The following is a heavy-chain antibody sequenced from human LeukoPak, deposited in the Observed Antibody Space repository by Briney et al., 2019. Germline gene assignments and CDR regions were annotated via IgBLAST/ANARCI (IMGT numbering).Heavy chain of an antibody. D-gene: IGHD1-7*01. Sequence: GGSLRLSCAASGFTFSIHDMYWIRQSPGKGLECVSVISRGGISYYADSVKGRFTISRDNSKNTLYLQMNSLRAEDTALYYCAENWNCDFWGQGTLVTVSS. CDR1: GFTFSIHD. CDR2: ISRGGIS. J-gene: IGHJ4*02. CDR3: AENWNCDF. V-gene: IGHV3-23*01.